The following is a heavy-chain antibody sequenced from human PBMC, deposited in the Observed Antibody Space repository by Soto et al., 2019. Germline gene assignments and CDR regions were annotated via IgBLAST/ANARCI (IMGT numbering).Heavy chain of an antibody. V-gene: IGHV4-61*01. Sequence: ERLCPAGPVSGGSLSSGRYYWTWLRQPPGKGLEWIGYIYHVGTSKYNPSINSRATISLDTSKSQFSLRLRSVTAADKAVYFCARESIVGDTKFDPWGHGTLVTVYS. D-gene: IGHD1-26*01. CDR1: GGSLSSGRYY. CDR2: IYHVGTS. CDR3: ARESIVGDTKFDP. J-gene: IGHJ5*02.